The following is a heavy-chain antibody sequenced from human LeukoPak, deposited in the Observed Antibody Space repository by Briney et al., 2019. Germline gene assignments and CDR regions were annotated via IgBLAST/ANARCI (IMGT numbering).Heavy chain of an antibody. CDR2: IYPGDSDT. Sequence: GESLKISCKGSGYSFTSYWIAWVRQMPGKGLEWVGIIYPGDSDTRYSPSFQGQVTISADNSISTAYLQWNSLKASDTAMYYCARQPLTSYNWFYPWGQGTLVTVSS. CDR1: GYSFTSYW. J-gene: IGHJ5*02. CDR3: ARQPLTSYNWFYP. D-gene: IGHD1-14*01. V-gene: IGHV5-51*01.